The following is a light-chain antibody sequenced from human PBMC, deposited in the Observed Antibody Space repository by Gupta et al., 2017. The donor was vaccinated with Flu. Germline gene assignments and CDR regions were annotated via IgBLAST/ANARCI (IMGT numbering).Light chain of an antibody. CDR1: QSLVHSDGNTY. CDR3: FQSTQCPPWT. J-gene: IGKJ1*01. CDR2: KSS. Sequence: DIEMTQSPLSSPVTLGQPASISCRSSQSLVHSDGNTYLSWLQQRPGQPPRLLIYKSSNRCEGVPHSFSRSGGRTDFSLKIISVEAEDVGVYYCFQSTQCPPWTFGQGTKVEIK. V-gene: IGKV2-24*01.